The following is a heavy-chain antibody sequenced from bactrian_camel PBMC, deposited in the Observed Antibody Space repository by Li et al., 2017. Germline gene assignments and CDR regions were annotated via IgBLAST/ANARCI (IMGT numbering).Heavy chain of an antibody. J-gene: IGHJ6*01. V-gene: IGHV3S53*01. CDR2: IRPGATT. D-gene: IGHD4*01. CDR3: AGDGGFVSAPLCLASFSDRWKGLFGF. CDR1: GITYTKYYT. Sequence: HVQLVESGGGSVQSGGSLRLSCTASGITYTKYYTKYCMAWFRQAPGKEREGVASIRPGATTAYASSVRDRFVISLDTATDTVYLQMNSLRPEDTAMYYCAGDGGFVSAPLCLASFSDRWKGLFGFWGQGTQVTVS.